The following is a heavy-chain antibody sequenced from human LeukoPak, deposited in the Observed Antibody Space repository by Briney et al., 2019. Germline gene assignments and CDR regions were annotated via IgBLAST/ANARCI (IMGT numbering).Heavy chain of an antibody. J-gene: IGHJ4*02. CDR2: INPSGGST. CDR1: GYTFTSYY. Sequence: ASVKVSCKASGYTFTSYYMHWVRQAPGQGLEWMGIINPSGGSTSYAQKFQGRVTMTRDTSTSTVYMELSSLRSEDTAVYYCARDATRSEYYDSSGYYPGYWGQGTLVTVSS. V-gene: IGHV1-46*01. CDR3: ARDATRSEYYDSSGYYPGY. D-gene: IGHD3-22*01.